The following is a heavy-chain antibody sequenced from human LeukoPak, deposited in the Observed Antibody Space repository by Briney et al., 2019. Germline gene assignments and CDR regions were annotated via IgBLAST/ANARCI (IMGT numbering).Heavy chain of an antibody. J-gene: IGHJ5*02. V-gene: IGHV4-31*03. Sequence: SQILSLTCTVSGGSISSGGYYWSWIRQHPGKGLEWIGYIYYSGSTYYNPSLKSRVTISVDTSKNQFSLKLSSVTAADTAVYYCARYCSGGSCYRNWFDPWGQGTLVTVSS. CDR2: IYYSGST. CDR3: ARYCSGGSCYRNWFDP. CDR1: GGSISSGGYY. D-gene: IGHD2-15*01.